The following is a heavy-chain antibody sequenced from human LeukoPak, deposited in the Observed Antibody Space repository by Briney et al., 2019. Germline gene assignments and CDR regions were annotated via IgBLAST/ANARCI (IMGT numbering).Heavy chain of an antibody. CDR2: ISSSSSYI. CDR1: GFTFSSYA. J-gene: IGHJ4*02. Sequence: GGSLRLSSAASGFTFSSYAMSWVRQAPGKGLEWVSSISSSSSYIYYADSVKGRFTISRDNAKNSLYLQMNSLRAEDTAVYYCASRSMVRGVIPDFDYWGQGTLVTVSS. V-gene: IGHV3-21*01. CDR3: ASRSMVRGVIPDFDY. D-gene: IGHD3-10*01.